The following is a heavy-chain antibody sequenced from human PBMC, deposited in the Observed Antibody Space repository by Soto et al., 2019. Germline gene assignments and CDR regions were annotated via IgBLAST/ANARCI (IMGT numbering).Heavy chain of an antibody. J-gene: IGHJ6*02. CDR2: ISSAGKNT. Sequence: QVQLVESGGGVVQPGRSLRLSCAASGFTFSDYAMHWVRQPPGKGLEWVAIISSAGKNTYYGDSVKGRFTISRDDSTSTMSLQINGLRPEDTAVYFCARVHCSTELCSGLYFYYALDVWGQGTTVTVSS. V-gene: IGHV3-30*01. CDR1: GFTFSDYA. D-gene: IGHD2-21*01. CDR3: ARVHCSTELCSGLYFYYALDV.